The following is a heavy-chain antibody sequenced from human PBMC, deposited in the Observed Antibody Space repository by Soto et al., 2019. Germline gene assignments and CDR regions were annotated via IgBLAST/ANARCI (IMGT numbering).Heavy chain of an antibody. CDR3: ARKVGATTGLSTPLYYYYGMDV. Sequence: ASVKVSCKASGGTFSSYAISWVRQAPGQGLEWMGGIIPIFGTANYAQKFQGRVTITADESTSTAYMELSSLRSEDTAVYYCARKVGATTGLSTPLYYYYGMDVWGQGTTVTVSS. J-gene: IGHJ6*02. CDR2: IIPIFGTA. CDR1: GGTFSSYA. D-gene: IGHD1-26*01. V-gene: IGHV1-69*13.